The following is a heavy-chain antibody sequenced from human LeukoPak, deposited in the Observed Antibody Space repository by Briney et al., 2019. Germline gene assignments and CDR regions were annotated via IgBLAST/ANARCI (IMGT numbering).Heavy chain of an antibody. CDR3: ARARSLLFMDV. V-gene: IGHV3-74*01. CDR1: GFTFSSYW. D-gene: IGHD3-10*01. Sequence: GGSLRLSCAASGFTFSSYWMHWVRQAPGKGLVWVSRINSDGNSTRYADSVKGRFTISRDNAKNALYLQMNSLRAEDTAVYYCARARSLLFMDVWGKGTTVTISS. CDR2: INSDGNST. J-gene: IGHJ6*03.